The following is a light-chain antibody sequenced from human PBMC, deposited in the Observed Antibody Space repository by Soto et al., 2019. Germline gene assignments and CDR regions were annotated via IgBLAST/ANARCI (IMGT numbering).Light chain of an antibody. Sequence: IPMTQSPSTLSGSVGDRVTITCRASQTISSWLAWYQQKPGKAPKLLIYKASSLQSGVPSRFSGSGSGTEFTLTISSLQPDDFATYYCQQYNSYSWTFGQGTKVDIK. CDR1: QTISSW. CDR2: KAS. CDR3: QQYNSYSWT. J-gene: IGKJ1*01. V-gene: IGKV1-5*03.